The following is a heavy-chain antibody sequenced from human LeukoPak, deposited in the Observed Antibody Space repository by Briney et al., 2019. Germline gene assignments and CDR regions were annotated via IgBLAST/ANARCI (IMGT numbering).Heavy chain of an antibody. CDR1: GFTFSSYA. Sequence: GGSLRLSXAASGFTFSSYARSWVRQAPGKGMEWLSGISGSGGSTYYADSVKGRFTISRDNSKNTLYLQMNSLRAEDSAVYYCAKFPSYQYYYYCMNVWGKGTTVTVSS. CDR2: ISGSGGST. J-gene: IGHJ6*03. CDR3: AKFPSYQYYYYCMNV. V-gene: IGHV3-23*01.